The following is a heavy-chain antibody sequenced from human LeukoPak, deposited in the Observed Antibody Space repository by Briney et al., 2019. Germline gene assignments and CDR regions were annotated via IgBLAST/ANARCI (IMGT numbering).Heavy chain of an antibody. Sequence: SETLSLTCTVSGGSITTGNYYWGWIRQPPGRGLECIGSITYSGGTYYNPSLESRVTISVDTSKNQFSLKVSSVTAADTAVYYCARHPNWFDPWGQGTLVTVSS. CDR2: ITYSGGT. V-gene: IGHV4-39*01. J-gene: IGHJ5*02. CDR1: GGSITTGNYY. CDR3: ARHPNWFDP.